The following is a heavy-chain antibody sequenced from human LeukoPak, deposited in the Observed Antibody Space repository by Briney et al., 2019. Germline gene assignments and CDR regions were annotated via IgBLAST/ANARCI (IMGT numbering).Heavy chain of an antibody. J-gene: IGHJ4*02. V-gene: IGHV3-30*01. Sequence: SGGSLRLSCGGSGFAFSRYSMHWVRQAPGKGLQWVAVIPYDGSIKYYADSVKGRFTISRDNSKNTLYVQMDTLRAEDTAVYYCAGGEGARFDYWGQGTLVTVSS. D-gene: IGHD3-10*01. CDR1: GFAFSRYS. CDR3: AGGEGARFDY. CDR2: IPYDGSIK.